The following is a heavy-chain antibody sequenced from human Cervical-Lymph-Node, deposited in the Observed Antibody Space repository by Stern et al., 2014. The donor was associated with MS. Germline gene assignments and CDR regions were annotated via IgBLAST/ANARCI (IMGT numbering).Heavy chain of an antibody. D-gene: IGHD6-19*01. CDR1: GYTLNDLS. CDR2: SSPEDGET. J-gene: IGHJ6*02. Sequence: VQLVQSGAEVKKPGASVKVSCKVSGYTLNDLSLHWVRQAPGEGLEWMGGSSPEDGETIFAQGLQGRVTVTEDTSTDTAYMELSSLRSEDTAVYYCASAVTGLNYYFHALDVWGQGTTVTVSS. V-gene: IGHV1-24*01. CDR3: ASAVTGLNYYFHALDV.